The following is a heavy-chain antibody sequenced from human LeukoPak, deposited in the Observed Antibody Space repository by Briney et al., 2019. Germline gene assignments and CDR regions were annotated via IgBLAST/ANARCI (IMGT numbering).Heavy chain of an antibody. CDR3: VRGGGDFNL. V-gene: IGHV3-7*01. Sequence: GGSLRLSCAASGFSFSAYWMSWVRLAPGKGLEWVANINQDGSEKYYVDYVKGRFTISRDNAKNSLYLQMSSLRAEDTAVYYCVRGGGDFNLWGQGTLVTGSS. CDR1: GFSFSAYW. CDR2: INQDGSEK. D-gene: IGHD3-16*01. J-gene: IGHJ4*02.